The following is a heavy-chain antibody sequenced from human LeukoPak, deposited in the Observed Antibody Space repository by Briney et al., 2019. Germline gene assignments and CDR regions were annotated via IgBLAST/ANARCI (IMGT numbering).Heavy chain of an antibody. V-gene: IGHV1-18*01. D-gene: IGHD2-2*01. CDR3: ARVGRDCSTINCYWGDWLDP. Sequence: ASVRVYCKASGYSFTNYGITWVREAPGQGPEWMGWVSGSTGSTHYAQSVQGRVTMTTDTSTGTAYMELRSLRSDDTAVYYCARVGRDCSTINCYWGDWLDPWGQGTQVIVSS. CDR1: GYSFTNYG. CDR2: VSGSTGST. J-gene: IGHJ5*02.